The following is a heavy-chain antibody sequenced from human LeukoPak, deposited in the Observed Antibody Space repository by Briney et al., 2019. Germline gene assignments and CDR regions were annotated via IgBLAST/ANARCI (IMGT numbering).Heavy chain of an antibody. CDR1: GGPISSYY. V-gene: IGHV4-59*01. CDR3: ARGLDGYYPFDY. Sequence: NPSETLSLTWTVSGGPISSYYWSWIRQPPGKGLEWIGYIYYSESTNYNPSLKSRVTISVDTSKNQFSLKLSSVTAADTAVYYCARGLDGYYPFDYWGQGTLDPVSS. D-gene: IGHD5-24*01. J-gene: IGHJ4*02. CDR2: IYYSEST.